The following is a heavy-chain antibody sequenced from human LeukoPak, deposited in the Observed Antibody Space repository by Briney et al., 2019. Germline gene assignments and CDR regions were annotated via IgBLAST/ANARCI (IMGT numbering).Heavy chain of an antibody. Sequence: SETLSLTCTVSGGSISSGSYYWSWIRQPAGKGLEWIGRIYTSGSTNYNPSLRSRVIISVDTSKNQFSLKLSSVTAADTAVYYCARAIRSYYMDVWGKGTTVTVSS. CDR2: IYTSGST. CDR1: GGSISSGSYY. V-gene: IGHV4-61*02. D-gene: IGHD3-3*02. J-gene: IGHJ6*03. CDR3: ARAIRSYYMDV.